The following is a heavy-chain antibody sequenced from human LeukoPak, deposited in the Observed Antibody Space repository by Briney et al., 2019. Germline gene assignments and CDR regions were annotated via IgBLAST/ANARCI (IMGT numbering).Heavy chain of an antibody. J-gene: IGHJ6*02. D-gene: IGHD3-22*01. V-gene: IGHV6-1*01. Sequence: SQTLSLTCVISGDSVSSNSAAWNWIRQSPSRGLEWLGRTYYRSKWYNDYAVSVKSRITINPDTSKNQFSLQLNSVTPEDTAVYYCARARSGGYYYDSSGYRYYYYYGMDVWGQGTTVTVSS. CDR2: TYYRSKWYN. CDR3: ARARSGGYYYDSSGYRYYYYYGMDV. CDR1: GDSVSSNSAA.